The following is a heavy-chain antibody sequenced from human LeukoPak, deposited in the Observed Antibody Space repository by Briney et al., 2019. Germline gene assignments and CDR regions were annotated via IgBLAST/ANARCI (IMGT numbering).Heavy chain of an antibody. J-gene: IGHJ4*02. V-gene: IGHV4-59*06. CDR3: ARRSPASPFDY. CDR2: NYNSEST. CDR1: GGSISSYY. D-gene: IGHD2-2*01. Sequence: PSETLSLTCTVSGGSISSYYWSWIRQPPGKGLEWIGYNYNSESTYYNPSLTSRVTISVDTSKNQFSLKLSSVTAADTAVYYCARRSPASPFDYWGQGTLVTVSS.